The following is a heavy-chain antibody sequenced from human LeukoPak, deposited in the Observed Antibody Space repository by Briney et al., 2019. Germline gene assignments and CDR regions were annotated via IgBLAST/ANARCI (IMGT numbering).Heavy chain of an antibody. Sequence: GGSLRLSCAASGFXFSTYSINWVRQAPGKGLEWVSFIDTSASYKYYGESMKGRFTISRDNAKKSLYLQMNGLRADDTAVYYCARGRSTTLLRGVAMSDGFDIWGQGTMVTVSP. CDR2: IDTSASYK. CDR3: ARGRSTTLLRGVAMSDGFDI. D-gene: IGHD3-10*01. CDR1: GFXFSTYS. J-gene: IGHJ3*02. V-gene: IGHV3-21*01.